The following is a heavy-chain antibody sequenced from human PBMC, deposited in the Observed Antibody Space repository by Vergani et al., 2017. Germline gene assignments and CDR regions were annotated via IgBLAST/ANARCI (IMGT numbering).Heavy chain of an antibody. Sequence: VHLVESGGGVVQPGRSLTLSCVASVFTFSSYSMNWVRQAPGKGLEWVSSISISSSYIYYADSVKGRFTISRDNAKNALYLQMNSLRAEDTAVYYCARDRSSTTGMHVWGQGTTVTVSS. CDR2: ISISSSYI. V-gene: IGHV3-21*01. CDR3: ARDRSSTTGMHV. D-gene: IGHD2/OR15-2a*01. CDR1: VFTFSSYS. J-gene: IGHJ6*02.